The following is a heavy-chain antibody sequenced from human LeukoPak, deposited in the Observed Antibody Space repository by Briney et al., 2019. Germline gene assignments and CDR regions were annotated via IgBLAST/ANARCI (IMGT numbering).Heavy chain of an antibody. CDR2: INPNSGGT. CDR3: ARVYYSSSYDYWYFGI. V-gene: IGHV1-2*02. J-gene: IGHJ2*01. D-gene: IGHD6-13*01. CDR1: GYTFTGYY. Sequence: EASVKVSCKASGYTFTGYYMFWVRQAPGQGLEWMGWINPNSGGTNYAQKFQGRVTMTRDTSITTAYMELSRLRSDDTAVYYCARVYYSSSYDYWYFGIWGRGTLVTVSS.